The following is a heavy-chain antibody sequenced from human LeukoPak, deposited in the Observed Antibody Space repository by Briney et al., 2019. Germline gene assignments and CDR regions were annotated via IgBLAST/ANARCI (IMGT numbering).Heavy chain of an antibody. CDR2: IYTSGST. CDR1: GGSISSYY. J-gene: IGHJ6*02. Sequence: SETLSLTCTVSGGSISSYYWSWIRQPAGKGLEWIGRIYTSGSTNYNPSLKSRVTMSVDTSKNQFSLKLSSVTAADTAVYYCARDVVPAAPDYYYYGMDVWGQGTMVTVSS. V-gene: IGHV4-4*07. CDR3: ARDVVPAAPDYYYYGMDV. D-gene: IGHD2-2*01.